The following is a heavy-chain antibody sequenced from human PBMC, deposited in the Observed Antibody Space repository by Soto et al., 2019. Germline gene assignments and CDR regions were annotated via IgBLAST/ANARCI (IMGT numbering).Heavy chain of an antibody. CDR1: GFTFSNAW. Sequence: SLRLSCAASGFTFSNAWMSWVRQAPGKGLEWVGRIKSKTDGGTTDYAAPVKGRFTISRDDSKNTLYLQMNSLKTEDTAVYYCTTDRGALTGTTAVDYWGQGTLVTVSS. V-gene: IGHV3-15*01. CDR2: IKSKTDGGTT. CDR3: TTDRGALTGTTAVDY. D-gene: IGHD1-7*01. J-gene: IGHJ4*02.